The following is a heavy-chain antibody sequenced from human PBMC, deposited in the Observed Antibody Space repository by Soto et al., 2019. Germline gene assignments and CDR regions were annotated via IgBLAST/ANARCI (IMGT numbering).Heavy chain of an antibody. D-gene: IGHD6-19*01. J-gene: IGHJ4*02. CDR2: MSYDGSNK. V-gene: IGHV3-30-3*01. CDR3: TTDKWPYRSGWHNRPFDY. Sequence: QVQLVESGGGVVQPGRSLRLSCAASGFTFSSYAMHWVRQAPGKALEWVAVMSYDGSNKYYADSVKDRFTISRNNSKNALYLQINSLRAEDTDMYYCTTDKWPYRSGWHNRPFDYWGKGALVTVSS. CDR1: GFTFSSYA.